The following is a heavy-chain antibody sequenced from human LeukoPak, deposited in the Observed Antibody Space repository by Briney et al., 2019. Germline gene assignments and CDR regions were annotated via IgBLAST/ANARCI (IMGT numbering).Heavy chain of an antibody. V-gene: IGHV3-30*03. CDR3: ASLGDFWSGYYPYSAIGY. CDR2: ISYDGSNK. J-gene: IGHJ4*02. CDR1: GFTFSSYS. Sequence: SGGSLRLSCAASGFTFSSYSMNWVRQAPGKGLEWVAVISYDGSNKYYADSVKGRFTISRDNSKNTLYMQMNSLRAEDTAVYYCASLGDFWSGYYPYSAIGYWGQGTLVTVSS. D-gene: IGHD3-3*01.